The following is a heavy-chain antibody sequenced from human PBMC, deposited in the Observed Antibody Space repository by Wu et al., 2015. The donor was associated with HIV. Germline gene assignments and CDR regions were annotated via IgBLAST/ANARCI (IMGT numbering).Heavy chain of an antibody. CDR3: ARDQQWPTTYYYYYGMDV. CDR2: ISSYNRYT. D-gene: IGHD6-19*01. CDR1: GYTLTELS. J-gene: IGHJ6*02. V-gene: IGHV1-18*01. Sequence: QVQLVQSGAEVKKPGASVKVSCKVSGYTLTELSMHWVRQAPGKGLEWMGWISSYNRYTKYKENFQGRVTMTTDTSTSTAYMELRSLRSDDTAVYYCARDQQWPTTYYYYYGMDVWGQGTTVTVSS.